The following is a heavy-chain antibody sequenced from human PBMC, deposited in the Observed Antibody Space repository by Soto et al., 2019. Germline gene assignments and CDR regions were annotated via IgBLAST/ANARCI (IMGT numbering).Heavy chain of an antibody. Sequence: QVQLVESGGGVVQPGRSLRLSCAASGFTFRSYGMHWVRQAPGKGLEWVAVISYDGSNKYYADSVKGRFTISRDNSKNTLYLQMNSLRAEDTAVYYCAKDRGTVTTRDWFDPWGQGTLVTVSS. V-gene: IGHV3-30*18. CDR1: GFTFRSYG. D-gene: IGHD4-17*01. CDR3: AKDRGTVTTRDWFDP. J-gene: IGHJ5*02. CDR2: ISYDGSNK.